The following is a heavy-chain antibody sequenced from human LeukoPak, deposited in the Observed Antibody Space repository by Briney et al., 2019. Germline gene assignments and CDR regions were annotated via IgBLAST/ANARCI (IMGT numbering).Heavy chain of an antibody. CDR1: GGTFSSYA. J-gene: IGHJ5*02. D-gene: IGHD6-13*01. V-gene: IGHV1-69*13. CDR3: AREAKEVYSSSSSHFFNWFDP. Sequence: GASVKVSCKASGGTFSSYAISWVRQAPGQGLEWMGGIIPIFGTANYAQKFQGRVTITADESTSTAYMELSSLRSEDTAVYYCAREAKEVYSSSSSHFFNWFDPWGQGTLVTVSS. CDR2: IIPIFGTA.